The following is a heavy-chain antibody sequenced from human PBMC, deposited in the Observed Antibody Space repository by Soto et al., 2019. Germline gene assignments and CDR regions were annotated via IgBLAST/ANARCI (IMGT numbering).Heavy chain of an antibody. V-gene: IGHV3-21*01. D-gene: IGHD2-15*01. J-gene: IGHJ6*02. CDR2: ISSSSSYI. CDR3: APDPEVVAATDYYYGMDV. Sequence: GGSLRLSCAASGFTFSSYSMNWVRQAPGKGLEWVSSISSSSSYIYYADSVKGRFTISRDNAKNSLYLQMNSLRAKDTAVYYCAPDPEVVAATDYYYGMDVWGQGTTVTVSS. CDR1: GFTFSSYS.